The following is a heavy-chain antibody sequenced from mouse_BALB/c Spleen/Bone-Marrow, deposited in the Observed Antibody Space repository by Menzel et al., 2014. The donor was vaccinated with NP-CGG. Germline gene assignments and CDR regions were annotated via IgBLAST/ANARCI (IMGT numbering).Heavy chain of an antibody. CDR1: GYTFTSYW. J-gene: IGHJ2*01. CDR3: ASRDSSGYVPDY. CDR2: IFLGTGPT. Sequence: QVQLQQSGAELVKPGASVKLSCKTSGYTFTSYWIQWVKQRPGQGLGWIGVIFLGTGPTYYNEKFKGKATLTIDTSSSTAYMQLSSLTSEDSAVYVYASRDSSGYVPDYWGQGTTLTVSS. D-gene: IGHD3-2*01. V-gene: IGHV1S132*01.